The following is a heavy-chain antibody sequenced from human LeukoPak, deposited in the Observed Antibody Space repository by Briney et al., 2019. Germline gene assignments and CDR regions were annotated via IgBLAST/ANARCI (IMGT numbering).Heavy chain of an antibody. J-gene: IGHJ4*02. Sequence: GRSLRLSCAASGFIFSSYAMHWVRQAPGKGLEWVAVISYDGSNKYYADSVKGRFTISRDNSKNTLYLQMNSLRAEDTAVYYCASLGGYSGSSYYSGGDYWGQGTLVTVSS. CDR3: ASLGGYSGSSYYSGGDY. D-gene: IGHD1-26*01. V-gene: IGHV3-30-3*02. CDR1: GFIFSSYA. CDR2: ISYDGSNK.